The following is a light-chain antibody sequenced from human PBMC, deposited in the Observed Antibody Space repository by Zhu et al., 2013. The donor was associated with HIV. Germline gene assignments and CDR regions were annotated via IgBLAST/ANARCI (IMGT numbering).Light chain of an antibody. J-gene: IGLJ1*01. V-gene: IGLV1-51*02. CDR2: SNS. CDR3: QVWDGSAKSYV. CDR1: TSNIGNNY. Sequence: QSVLTQPPSVSAAPGQKVTISCSGSTSNIGNNYVSWYQQFPGTAPKLLIYSNSHRPSGVPDRFSGSNSGNTATLTISGVEAGDEADYYCQVWDGSAKSYVFGPGTKVTVL.